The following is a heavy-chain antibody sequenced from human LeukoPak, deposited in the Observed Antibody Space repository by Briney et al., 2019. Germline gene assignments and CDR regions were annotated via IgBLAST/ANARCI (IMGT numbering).Heavy chain of an antibody. V-gene: IGHV3-23*01. J-gene: IGHJ4*02. Sequence: GGSLRLSCAASGFTFSSYGMSWVRQAPGKGLEWVSAISGSGGSTHYADSVKGRFTISRDNSKNTLYLQMNTLRVDDTGIYYCAKDLDSSGSYESPGDYWGQGTQATVSS. CDR3: AKDLDSSGSYESPGDY. CDR1: GFTFSSYG. CDR2: ISGSGGST. D-gene: IGHD6-19*01.